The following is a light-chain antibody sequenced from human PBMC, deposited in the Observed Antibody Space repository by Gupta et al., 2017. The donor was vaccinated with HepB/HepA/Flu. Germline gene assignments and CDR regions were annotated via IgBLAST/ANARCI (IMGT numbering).Light chain of an antibody. CDR2: EVS. CDR3: SSYAGSNNPVV. Sequence: QSALTQPPSASGSPGQSLTISCTGPSSDVGGYNYVSWYQQHPGKAPKLVIYEVSKRPSGVPDRFSGSKSGNTASLTVSGLQAEDEADYYCSSYAGSNNPVVFGGGTKLTVL. CDR1: SSDVGGYNY. J-gene: IGLJ2*01. V-gene: IGLV2-8*01.